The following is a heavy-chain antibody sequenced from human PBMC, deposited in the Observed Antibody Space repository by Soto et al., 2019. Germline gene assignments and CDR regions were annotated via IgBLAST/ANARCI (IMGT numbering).Heavy chain of an antibody. CDR3: AKWSRRYFFEY. CDR2: IGVGSGNR. J-gene: IGHJ4*02. Sequence: ASVKVSCKASGFTFTSSAVQWVRQARGQRLEWIGWIGVGSGNRHYAQKFQERVTITRDMSTNTAYMELSSLRSEDTAVYDCAKWSRRYFFEYWGQGTQVTVSS. CDR1: GFTFTSSA. V-gene: IGHV1-58*01. D-gene: IGHD1-26*01.